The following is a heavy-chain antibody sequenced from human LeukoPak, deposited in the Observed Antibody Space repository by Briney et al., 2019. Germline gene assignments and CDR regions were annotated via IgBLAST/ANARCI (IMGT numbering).Heavy chain of an antibody. J-gene: IGHJ3*02. CDR1: GFTVSGNY. CDR3: ARVFWKKDGFIGAFDI. D-gene: IGHD3-3*01. Sequence: SGGSLRLSCAASGFTVSGNYMSWVRQAPGKGLEWVSIIYSGDSTYYADSVKGRFTISRDNSKSTLYLQMNSLRAEDTAVYYCARVFWKKDGFIGAFDIWGQGTMVTVSS. V-gene: IGHV3-66*01. CDR2: IYSGDST.